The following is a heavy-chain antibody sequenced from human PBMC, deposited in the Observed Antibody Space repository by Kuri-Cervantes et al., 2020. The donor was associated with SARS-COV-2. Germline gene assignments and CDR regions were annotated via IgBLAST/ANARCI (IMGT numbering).Heavy chain of an antibody. CDR2: FDPEDGET. Sequence: ASVKVSCKVSGYTLTELSMHWVRQAPGKGLEWMGGFDPEDGETIYAQKFQGRVTMTEDTSTDTAYMELSSLRSDDTAVYYCVFGSIGQLGNFDYWGQGTLVTVSS. J-gene: IGHJ4*02. CDR1: GYTLTELS. CDR3: VFGSIGQLGNFDY. V-gene: IGHV1-24*01. D-gene: IGHD6-13*01.